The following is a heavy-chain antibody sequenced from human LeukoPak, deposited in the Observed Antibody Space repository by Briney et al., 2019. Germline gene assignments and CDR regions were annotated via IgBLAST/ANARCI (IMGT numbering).Heavy chain of an antibody. J-gene: IGHJ4*02. CDR3: ASSITMIARLPFDY. CDR2: INHSGST. V-gene: IGHV4-34*01. CDR1: GGSFSGYY. Sequence: PSETLSLTCAVYGGSFSGYYWSWIRQPPGKGLEWLGEINHSGSTNYNPSLKSRVTISVDTSKNQFSLKLSSVTAADTAVYYCASSITMIARLPFDYWGQGTLVTVSS. D-gene: IGHD3-22*01.